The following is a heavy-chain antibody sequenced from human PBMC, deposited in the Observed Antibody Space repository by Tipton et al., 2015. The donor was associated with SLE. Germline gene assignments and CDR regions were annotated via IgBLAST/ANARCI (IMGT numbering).Heavy chain of an antibody. J-gene: IGHJ5*02. CDR1: GGSISSGTYY. Sequence: TLSLTCTVSGGSISSGTYYWGWIRQPPGKGLEWFGSNYYSGSTYYNPSLKSRVTISVDTSKNQFSLRLSSVTAADTAVYYCARQSPYYYSSGSDYSGYDCFDPWGQGTLVTVSS. D-gene: IGHD3-10*01. CDR2: NYYSGST. CDR3: ARQSPYYYSSGSDYSGYDCFDP. V-gene: IGHV4-39*07.